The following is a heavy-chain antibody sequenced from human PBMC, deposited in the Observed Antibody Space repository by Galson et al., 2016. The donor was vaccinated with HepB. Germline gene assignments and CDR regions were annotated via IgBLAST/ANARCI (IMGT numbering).Heavy chain of an antibody. CDR2: IGSNSIVI. J-gene: IGHJ3*02. Sequence: SLRLSCAASGFTFSAYSMNWVRQAPGKGLEWVSCIGSNSIVIHHADSVKGRFTISRDNAKNSLFLQMNSLRDADTAVYYCARDLRWGAFDIWGQGTMVSVSS. D-gene: IGHD3-3*01. CDR1: GFTFSAYS. CDR3: ARDLRWGAFDI. V-gene: IGHV3-48*02.